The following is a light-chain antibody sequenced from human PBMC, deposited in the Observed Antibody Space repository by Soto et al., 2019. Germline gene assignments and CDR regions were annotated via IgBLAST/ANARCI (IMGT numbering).Light chain of an antibody. CDR1: SSNVGSNT. CDR2: DVN. Sequence: QSVLTQPPSASGTPGQRVTISCSGSSSNVGSNTVSWYQQLPGTAPKLMIYDVNKRPSGIPDRFSGSKSGNTASLTISGLQAEDEADYYCCSFAGSYTSYVFGAGTKLTVL. V-gene: IGLV1-44*01. CDR3: CSFAGSYTSYV. J-gene: IGLJ1*01.